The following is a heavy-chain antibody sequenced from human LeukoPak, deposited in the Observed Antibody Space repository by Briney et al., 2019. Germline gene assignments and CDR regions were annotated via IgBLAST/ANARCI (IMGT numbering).Heavy chain of an antibody. CDR3: ARLGWQWLVYAFDI. J-gene: IGHJ3*02. CDR1: GGSISSSSYY. CDR2: MYYGGST. D-gene: IGHD6-19*01. Sequence: SETLSLTCTVSGGSISSSSYYWVWIRQPPGKGLEWIGSMYYGGSTYYNPSPESRVTISIDTSKNQFSLKLSSVTAADTAVYYCARLGWQWLVYAFDIWGQGTMVTVSS. V-gene: IGHV4-39*01.